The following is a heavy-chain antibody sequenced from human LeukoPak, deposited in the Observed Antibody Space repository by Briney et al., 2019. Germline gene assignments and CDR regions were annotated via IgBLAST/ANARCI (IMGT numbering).Heavy chain of an antibody. J-gene: IGHJ5*02. CDR3: ARSIVVVVAADNWFDP. V-gene: IGHV5-51*01. CDR1: GYSFTSYW. Sequence: GESLKISCKGSGYSFTSYWIGWVRQMPGKGLEWMGIIYPGDSDTRYSPSFQGQVTISADKSISTAYLQWSSLKALDTAMYYCARSIVVVVAADNWFDPWGQGTLVTVSS. D-gene: IGHD2-15*01. CDR2: IYPGDSDT.